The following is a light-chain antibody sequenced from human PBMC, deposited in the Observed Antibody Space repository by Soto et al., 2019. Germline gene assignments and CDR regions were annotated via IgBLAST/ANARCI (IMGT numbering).Light chain of an antibody. V-gene: IGKV3-15*01. CDR1: QSVSTN. CDR2: GTS. J-gene: IGKJ1*01. CDR3: HQYNFWPT. Sequence: EIVMTQSPATLSVSPGERATLSCRASQSVSTNLAWYQQKPGQSPRLLIYGTSTRATGVPARFSGAGSGTEFTLTINSLQSEDFAVYFCHQYNFWPTFGQGTKVEIK.